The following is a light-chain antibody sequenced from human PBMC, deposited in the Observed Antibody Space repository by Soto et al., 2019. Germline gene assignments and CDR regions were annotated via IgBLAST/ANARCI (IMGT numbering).Light chain of an antibody. V-gene: IGLV1-40*01. J-gene: IGLJ7*01. Sequence: QSALTQPPSVSGAPGQRVTISCTGSSSNIGANYDVHWYQQLPGTAPKLLIYANNNRPSGVPGRFSGSKSGTSASLAITGLQAEDEADYYCQSYDSSLSGYVFGTGTQLTVL. CDR2: ANN. CDR1: SSNIGANYD. CDR3: QSYDSSLSGYV.